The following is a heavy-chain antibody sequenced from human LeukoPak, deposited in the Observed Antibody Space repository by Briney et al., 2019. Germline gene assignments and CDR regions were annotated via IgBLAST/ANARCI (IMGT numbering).Heavy chain of an antibody. D-gene: IGHD3-3*01. CDR3: ARESVEYDFWSGANWFDP. Sequence: PSETLSLTCTVSGGSISSYYWSWIRQPPGKGLEWIGYIYYSGSTNYNPSLKSRVTISVDTSKNQFSLKLSSVTAADTAVYYCARESVEYDFWSGANWFDPWGRGTLVTVSS. J-gene: IGHJ5*02. V-gene: IGHV4-59*01. CDR2: IYYSGST. CDR1: GGSISSYY.